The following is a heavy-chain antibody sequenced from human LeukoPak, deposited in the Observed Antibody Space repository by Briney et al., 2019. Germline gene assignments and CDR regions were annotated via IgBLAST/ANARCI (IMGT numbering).Heavy chain of an antibody. V-gene: IGHV3-33*08. Sequence: GGSLRLSCAASGFTFSSYAMTWVRQAPGKGLEWVAVIWYDGSNKYYADSVKGRFTISRDNSKNTLYLQMNSLRAEDTAVYYCARFGSDIAAAGTDDAFDIWGQGTMVTVSS. CDR1: GFTFSSYA. CDR2: IWYDGSNK. CDR3: ARFGSDIAAAGTDDAFDI. J-gene: IGHJ3*02. D-gene: IGHD6-13*01.